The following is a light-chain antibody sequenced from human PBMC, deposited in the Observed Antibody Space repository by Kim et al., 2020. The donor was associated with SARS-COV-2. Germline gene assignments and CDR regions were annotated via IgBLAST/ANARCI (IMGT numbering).Light chain of an antibody. CDR2: GGS. Sequence: EIVLTQSPGTLSLGPGERATLSCRASQRVNSTYLAWYQQKPGQAPRLLIYGGSTRATGIPDRFSGSGSGTDFTLTISRLEPEDSAVYSCQYYGGSLTFGGGTKVDIK. V-gene: IGKV3-20*01. CDR3: QYYGGSLT. J-gene: IGKJ4*01. CDR1: QRVNSTY.